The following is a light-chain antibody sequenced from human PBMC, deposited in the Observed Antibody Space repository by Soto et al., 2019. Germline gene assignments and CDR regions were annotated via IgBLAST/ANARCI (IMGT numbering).Light chain of an antibody. V-gene: IGKV3-15*01. J-gene: IGKJ5*01. CDR3: QQYSNWPPIT. CDR1: QSVSIH. Sequence: EIVLTQSPGTLSLSPGERATLSCRASQSVSIHLAWYQQKPGQAPRLLIYDTSTRATGIPARFSGSGSGTEFTLTISSLQSEDFAVYYCQQYSNWPPITFG. CDR2: DTS.